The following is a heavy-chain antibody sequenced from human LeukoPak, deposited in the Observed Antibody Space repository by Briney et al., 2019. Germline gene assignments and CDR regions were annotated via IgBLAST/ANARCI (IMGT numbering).Heavy chain of an antibody. Sequence: GGSLRLSCAASGFTFSSCTMNWVRQAPGKGLEWVSSISTSSSYIYYADSVKGRFTISRDNAKNSLYLQMNSLRAEDTAVYYCARAQIYDILTGALDHWGQGTLVTVSS. CDR2: ISTSSSYI. D-gene: IGHD3-9*01. J-gene: IGHJ4*02. CDR1: GFTFSSCT. CDR3: ARAQIYDILTGALDH. V-gene: IGHV3-21*01.